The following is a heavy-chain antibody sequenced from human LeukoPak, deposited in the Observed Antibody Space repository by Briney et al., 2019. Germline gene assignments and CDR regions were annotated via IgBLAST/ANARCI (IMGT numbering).Heavy chain of an antibody. Sequence: SETLSLTCTVSGGSISSSSYYWGWIRQPPGKGLEWIGSIYYSGTIYYNPSLKSRVTISVDTSKNQFSLKLTSVTAADTAIYYCARVSRGYYYYYYMDVWGKGTTVTVSS. CDR1: GGSISSSSYY. J-gene: IGHJ6*03. CDR2: IYYSGTI. V-gene: IGHV4-39*01. CDR3: ARVSRGYYYYYYMDV. D-gene: IGHD3-3*02.